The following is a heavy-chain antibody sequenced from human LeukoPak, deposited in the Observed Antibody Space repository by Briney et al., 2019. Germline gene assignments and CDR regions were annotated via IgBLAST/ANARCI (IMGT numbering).Heavy chain of an antibody. CDR1: GYTFTSYY. CDR3: ARVEMATMVHY. Sequence: ASVKVSCKASGYTFTSYYMHWVRQAPGQGLGWMGIINPSGGSTSYAQKFQGRVTMTRDTSTSTVYMELSSLRSVDTAVYYCARVEMATMVHYWGQGTLVTVSS. D-gene: IGHD5-24*01. V-gene: IGHV1-46*01. J-gene: IGHJ4*02. CDR2: INPSGGST.